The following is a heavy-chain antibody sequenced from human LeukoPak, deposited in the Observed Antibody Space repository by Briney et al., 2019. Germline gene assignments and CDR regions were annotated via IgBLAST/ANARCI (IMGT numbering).Heavy chain of an antibody. V-gene: IGHV3-33*01. CDR3: ARDQPGIAAAAPGGFDY. D-gene: IGHD6-13*01. J-gene: IGHJ4*02. CDR2: IWYDGSNK. Sequence: GGSLRLSCAASGFTFSSYGMHWVRQAPGKGLEWVAVIWYDGSNKYYADSVKGRFTISRDNAKNSLYLQMNSLRAEDAAVYYCARDQPGIAAAAPGGFDYWGQGTLVTVSS. CDR1: GFTFSSYG.